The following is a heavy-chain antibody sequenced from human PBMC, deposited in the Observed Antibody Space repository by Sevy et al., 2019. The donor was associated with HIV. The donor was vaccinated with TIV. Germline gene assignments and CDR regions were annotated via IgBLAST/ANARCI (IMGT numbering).Heavy chain of an antibody. CDR2: IFSSGST. Sequence: GGSLRLSCAISGFTVNDKYIIWVRQAPGKGLEWVSVIFSSGSTYYADSAKGRFTISRDNSKNTVDLQMNSVRAEDTAVYYCVNRFLSYRSGWSYFDYWGQGTLVTVSS. J-gene: IGHJ4*02. CDR1: GFTVNDKY. D-gene: IGHD6-19*01. CDR3: VNRFLSYRSGWSYFDY. V-gene: IGHV3-66*02.